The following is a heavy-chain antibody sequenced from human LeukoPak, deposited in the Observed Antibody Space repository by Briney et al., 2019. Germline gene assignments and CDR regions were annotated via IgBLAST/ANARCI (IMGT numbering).Heavy chain of an antibody. CDR1: GGSISSYY. Sequence: PSETLSLTCTVSGGSISSYYWSWIRQPAGKGLEWIGRIYTSGSTNYNPSLKSRVTMSVDTSKNQFSLKLSPVTAADTAVYYCARDRVYGGNSGFDYWGQGTLVTVSS. CDR2: IYTSGST. V-gene: IGHV4-4*07. CDR3: ARDRVYGGNSGFDY. D-gene: IGHD2-21*02. J-gene: IGHJ4*02.